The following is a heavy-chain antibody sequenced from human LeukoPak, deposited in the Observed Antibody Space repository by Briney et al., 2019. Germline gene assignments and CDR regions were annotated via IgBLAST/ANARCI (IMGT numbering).Heavy chain of an antibody. CDR3: ARAGYGDSDFDY. D-gene: IGHD4-17*01. V-gene: IGHV4-61*02. J-gene: IGHJ4*02. CDR1: GGSFTRGSYY. Sequence: PSETLSLTCTVSGGSFTRGSYYWNWIRQPAGTGLEWIGRIYSSGSTNYNPSLKSRVTLSVDTSKNQFSLELSSVTAADTAVYYCARAGYGDSDFDYWGQGTLVTVSS. CDR2: IYSSGST.